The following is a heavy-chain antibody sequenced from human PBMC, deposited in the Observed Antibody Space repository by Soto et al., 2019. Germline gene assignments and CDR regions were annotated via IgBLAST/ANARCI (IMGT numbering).Heavy chain of an antibody. CDR2: IIPIFGTA. D-gene: IGHD3-10*01. Sequence: SVKVSCTASGGTLSSYAISWVRQAPGQGLEWMGGIIPIFGTANYAQKFQGRVTITADESTSTAYMELSSLRSEDTAVYYCARDHLWFGEPIGAFDIWGQGTMVTVSS. CDR3: ARDHLWFGEPIGAFDI. J-gene: IGHJ3*02. V-gene: IGHV1-69*13. CDR1: GGTLSSYA.